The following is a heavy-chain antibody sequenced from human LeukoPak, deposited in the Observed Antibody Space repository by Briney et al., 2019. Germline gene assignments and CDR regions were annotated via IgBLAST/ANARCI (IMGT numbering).Heavy chain of an antibody. Sequence: GGSVKASCKASGYIFSNFGINWVRQAPGQGREGMGWIRGNNDNPNYGQKFQGRFTVTTDSSTNTAYMELRNLRLDDTAVYYCARDGTSTDDYWGQGTLVTVSS. V-gene: IGHV1-18*01. CDR1: GYIFSNFG. CDR2: IRGNNDNP. D-gene: IGHD2-2*01. CDR3: ARDGTSTDDY. J-gene: IGHJ4*02.